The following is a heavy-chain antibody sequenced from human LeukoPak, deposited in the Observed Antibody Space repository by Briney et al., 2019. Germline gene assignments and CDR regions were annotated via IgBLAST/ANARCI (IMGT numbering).Heavy chain of an antibody. CDR2: ISWNSGSI. CDR1: GFTFDDYA. D-gene: IGHD3-16*01. Sequence: GGSLRLSCAASGFTFDDYAMHWVRQAPGKGLGWVSGISWNSGSIGYADSVKGRFTISRDNAKNSLYLQMNSLRAEDTALYYCLGSRLNNWGQGTLVTVSS. CDR3: LGSRLNN. J-gene: IGHJ4*02. V-gene: IGHV3-9*01.